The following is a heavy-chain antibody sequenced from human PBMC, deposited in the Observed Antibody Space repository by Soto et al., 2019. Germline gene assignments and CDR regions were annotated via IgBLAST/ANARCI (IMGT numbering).Heavy chain of an antibody. Sequence: GSGPTLVNPTQTLTLTCTFSGFSLSTSGVGVGWIRQPPGKALEWLALIYWDDDKRYSPSLKSRLTITKDTSKNQVVLTMTNMDPVDTATYYCAHRRRVGATLGSHFDYWGQGTLVTVSS. CDR3: AHRRRVGATLGSHFDY. D-gene: IGHD1-26*01. CDR1: GFSLSTSGVG. J-gene: IGHJ4*02. CDR2: IYWDDDK. V-gene: IGHV2-5*02.